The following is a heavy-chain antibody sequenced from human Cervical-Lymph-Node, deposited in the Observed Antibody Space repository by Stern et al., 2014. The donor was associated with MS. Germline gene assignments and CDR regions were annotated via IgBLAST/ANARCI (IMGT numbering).Heavy chain of an antibody. CDR3: ARTYYYGSGTYNYYYYHMDV. D-gene: IGHD3-10*01. V-gene: IGHV1-69*17. J-gene: IGHJ6*02. CDR1: GDPFSTYA. Sequence: VQLVESGAEVKKPGSSVKVSCKTSGDPFSTYAISWVRQAPGQGLEWMGGIIPIFGIANYAQKFQGIVTITADRSTRTAYMELSSLRSEDTAVYYCARTYYYGSGTYNYYYYHMDVWGQGTTVTVSS. CDR2: IIPIFGIA.